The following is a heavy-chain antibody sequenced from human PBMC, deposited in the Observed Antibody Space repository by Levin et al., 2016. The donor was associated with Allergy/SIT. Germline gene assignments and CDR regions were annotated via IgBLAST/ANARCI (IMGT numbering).Heavy chain of an antibody. J-gene: IGHJ4*02. CDR1: GFTFSSYA. Sequence: GESLKISCAASGFTFSSYAMNWARQAPGKGLEWVSYISSTSEIHYGDSVKGRFTISRDNAKNSLYLQMDSLRDEDTAVYYCARDHNWGFDYWGQGTLVTVSS. D-gene: IGHD7-27*01. CDR2: ISSTSEI. V-gene: IGHV3-48*02. CDR3: ARDHNWGFDY.